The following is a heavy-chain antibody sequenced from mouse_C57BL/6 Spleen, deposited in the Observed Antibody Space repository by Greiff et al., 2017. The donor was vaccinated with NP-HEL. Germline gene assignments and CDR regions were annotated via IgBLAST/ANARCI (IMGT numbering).Heavy chain of an antibody. Sequence: VKVEESGPGLVAPSQSLSITCTVSGFSLTSYAISWVRQPPGKGLEWLGVIWTGGGTNYNSALKSRLSISKDNSKSQVFLKMNSLQTDDTARYYCARGYDGYYLFAYWGQGTLVTVSA. J-gene: IGHJ3*01. D-gene: IGHD2-3*01. V-gene: IGHV2-9-1*01. CDR2: IWTGGGT. CDR1: GFSLTSYA. CDR3: ARGYDGYYLFAY.